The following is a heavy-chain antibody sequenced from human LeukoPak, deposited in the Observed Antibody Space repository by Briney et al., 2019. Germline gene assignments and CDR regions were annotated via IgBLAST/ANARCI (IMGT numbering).Heavy chain of an antibody. CDR2: ISGSGGST. V-gene: IGHV3-23*01. J-gene: IGHJ1*01. CDR3: ARGDDYGDYFEYFQH. D-gene: IGHD4-17*01. Sequence: PGGSLSLSCAASGFTFSSYAMSWVRQAPGKGLEWVSAISGSGGSTYYADSVKGRFTISRDNSKNTLYLQMNSLRAEDTAVYYCARGDDYGDYFEYFQHWGQGTLVTVSS. CDR1: GFTFSSYA.